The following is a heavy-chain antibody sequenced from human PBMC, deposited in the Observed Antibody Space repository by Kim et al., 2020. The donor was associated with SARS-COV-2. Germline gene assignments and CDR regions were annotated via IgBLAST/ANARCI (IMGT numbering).Heavy chain of an antibody. V-gene: IGHV1-18*01. Sequence: ASVKVSCKASGYTLTNYGFSWVRQAPGQPLEWMAWITTYNGNMKFADKFRDRVTLTTDSSTNTIYMELGDLKSDDTAVYYCARSPRYHGSGLDYWGQGTLVTVSS. J-gene: IGHJ4*02. D-gene: IGHD3-10*01. CDR3: ARSPRYHGSGLDY. CDR2: ITTYNGNM. CDR1: GYTLTNYG.